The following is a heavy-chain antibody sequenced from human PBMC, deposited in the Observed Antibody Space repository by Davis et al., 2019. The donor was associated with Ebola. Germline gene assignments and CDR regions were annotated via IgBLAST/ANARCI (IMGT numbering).Heavy chain of an antibody. CDR1: GFTFGKYW. CDR3: ARDLAYCTLDY. D-gene: IGHD2-21*01. J-gene: IGHJ4*01. V-gene: IGHV3-74*01. Sequence: HTGGSLRLSCAASGFTFGKYWMHWVRQAPGKGLVWVSRVNSDGSSITYADSVKGRFTISRDNGKNSLYLQMNSLRDEDTAMYYCARDLAYCTLDYWGQGTLVTVSS. CDR2: VNSDGSSI.